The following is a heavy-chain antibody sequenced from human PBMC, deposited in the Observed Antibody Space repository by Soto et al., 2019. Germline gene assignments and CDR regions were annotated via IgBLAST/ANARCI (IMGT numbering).Heavy chain of an antibody. J-gene: IGHJ6*02. Sequence: PGGSLRLSCTASGFTFGDYAMSWFRQAPGKGLEWVGFIRSKAYGGTTEYAASVKGRFTISRDDSKSIAYLQMNSLKTEDTAVYYCTRDVGPENLPYYYYGMDVWGQGTTVTVSS. CDR2: IRSKAYGGTT. CDR3: TRDVGPENLPYYYYGMDV. CDR1: GFTFGDYA. V-gene: IGHV3-49*03.